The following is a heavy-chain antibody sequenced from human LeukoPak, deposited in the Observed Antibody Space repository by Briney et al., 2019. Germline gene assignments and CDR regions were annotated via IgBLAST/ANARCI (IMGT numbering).Heavy chain of an antibody. CDR2: ISYDGSNK. CDR3: AREYYDFWSGYIYYYYGMDV. Sequence: HPGGSLRLSCAASGFTFSSYAMHWVRQAPGKGLEWVAVISYDGSNKYYADSVKGRFTISRDNSKNTLYLQMNSLRAEDTAVYYCAREYYDFWSGYIYYYYGMDVWGQGTTVTVSS. CDR1: GFTFSSYA. J-gene: IGHJ6*02. V-gene: IGHV3-30-3*01. D-gene: IGHD3-3*01.